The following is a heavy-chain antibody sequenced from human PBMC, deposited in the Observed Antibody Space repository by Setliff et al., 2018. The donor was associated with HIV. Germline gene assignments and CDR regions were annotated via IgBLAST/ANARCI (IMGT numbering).Heavy chain of an antibody. Sequence: PGGSLRLSCAASGFTFNNYAIHWVRQAPGKGLEWVALISYDGTYKYYAESVKGRFTISRDNSRNTLYLQMNSLRTEDTAVYYCARDAITLIRGITAFDYWGQGTLVTVSS. V-gene: IGHV3-30*04. D-gene: IGHD3-10*01. CDR2: ISYDGTYK. CDR3: ARDAITLIRGITAFDY. J-gene: IGHJ4*02. CDR1: GFTFNNYA.